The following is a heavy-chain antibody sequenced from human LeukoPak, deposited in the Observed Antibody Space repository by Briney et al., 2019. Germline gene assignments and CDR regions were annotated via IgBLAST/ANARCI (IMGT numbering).Heavy chain of an antibody. CDR2: ISDSGNT. Sequence: GGSLRLSCAASGFTLSCYPMSWVRQAPGKGLEWVSAISDSGNTYHADSVKGRFTISRDSSKNTLFLQMNRLRPEDAAVYYCAKAPVTTCRGAYCYPFDYWGQGTLVTVSS. D-gene: IGHD2-21*01. J-gene: IGHJ4*02. V-gene: IGHV3-23*01. CDR3: AKAPVTTCRGAYCYPFDY. CDR1: GFTLSCYP.